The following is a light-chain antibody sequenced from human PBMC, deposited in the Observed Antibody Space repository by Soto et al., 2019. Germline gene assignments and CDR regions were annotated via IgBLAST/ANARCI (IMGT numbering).Light chain of an antibody. V-gene: IGKV3-11*01. CDR2: DAS. Sequence: EIVMTQSPATLSVSPGERATLSCRASQSVSSYLAWYQQTPGQAPRLLIYDASNRATGIPARFSGSGSGTDFTLTISSLEPEDFAFYYCQQRSNWPLITFGQGTRLEIK. J-gene: IGKJ5*01. CDR1: QSVSSY. CDR3: QQRSNWPLIT.